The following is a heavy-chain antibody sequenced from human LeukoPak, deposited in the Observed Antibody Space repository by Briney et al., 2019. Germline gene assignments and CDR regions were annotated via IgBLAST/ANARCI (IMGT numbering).Heavy chain of an antibody. V-gene: IGHV4-4*07. CDR3: ARQSVRVIAVALDY. Sequence: SETLSLTCTVSGGSISSYYWSWIRQPAGKGLEWIGRIYTSGSTNYNPSLKSRVTISVDTSKNQFSLKLSSVTAADTAVYYCARQSVRVIAVALDYWGQGTLVTVSS. CDR2: IYTSGST. D-gene: IGHD6-19*01. CDR1: GGSISSYY. J-gene: IGHJ4*02.